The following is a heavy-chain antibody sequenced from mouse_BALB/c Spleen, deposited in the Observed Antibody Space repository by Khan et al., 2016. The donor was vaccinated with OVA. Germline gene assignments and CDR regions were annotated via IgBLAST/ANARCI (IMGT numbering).Heavy chain of an antibody. Sequence: VQLQQSGAELVKSGASVKLSCTASGFTIKDSYMHWLKQWPEQGLEWIGRIDPPNGNTKYDPKFQGRATITADTSSNTAYLQLSSLTSADTAYYYCAGRAGKWGQGTTLTVSS. CDR3: AGRAGK. V-gene: IGHV14-3*02. CDR2: IDPPNGNT. J-gene: IGHJ2*01. CDR1: GFTIKDSY. D-gene: IGHD3-3*01.